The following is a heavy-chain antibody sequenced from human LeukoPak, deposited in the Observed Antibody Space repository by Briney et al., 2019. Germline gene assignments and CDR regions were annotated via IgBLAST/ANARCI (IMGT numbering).Heavy chain of an antibody. CDR1: GFTFSSYS. D-gene: IGHD2-2*02. CDR3: ARDGPIIPFDP. V-gene: IGHV3-21*01. CDR2: ISSSSSYI. J-gene: IGHJ5*02. Sequence: GGSLRLSCAASGFTFSSYSMNWVRQAPGKGLEWVSSISSSSSYIYYADSVKGRFTISRDNAKNSLYLQMNSLGAEDTAVYYCARDGPIIPFDPWGQGTLVTVSS.